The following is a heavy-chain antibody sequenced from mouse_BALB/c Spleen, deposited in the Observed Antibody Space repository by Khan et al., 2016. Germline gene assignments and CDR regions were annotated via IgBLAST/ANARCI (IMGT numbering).Heavy chain of an antibody. V-gene: IGHV3-2*02. CDR2: ISYSGHT. CDR1: GYSITSDYA. J-gene: IGHJ3*01. CDR3: ARNVNRYERTRFAD. Sequence: EVQLQESGPGLVKPSQSLSLTCTVTGYSITSDYAWNWIRQFPGNKLEWMGYISYSGHTSYNPSLTSRISLTRDTSKNQFFLQLTSVTNEDTATYYWARNVNRYERTRFADLGQGTLGTVSA. D-gene: IGHD2-14*01.